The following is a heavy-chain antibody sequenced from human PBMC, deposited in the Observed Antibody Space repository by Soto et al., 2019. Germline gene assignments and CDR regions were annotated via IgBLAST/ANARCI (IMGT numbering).Heavy chain of an antibody. D-gene: IGHD6-13*01. Sequence: GSLRLSCAASGFTFSSYGMHWVRQAPGKGLEWVAVISYDGSNKYYADSVKGRFTISRDNSKNTLYLQMNSLRAEDTAVYYCASLEGSSSWYYYYYGMDVWGQGTTVTVSS. CDR3: ASLEGSSSWYYYYYGMDV. J-gene: IGHJ6*02. V-gene: IGHV3-30*03. CDR1: GFTFSSYG. CDR2: ISYDGSNK.